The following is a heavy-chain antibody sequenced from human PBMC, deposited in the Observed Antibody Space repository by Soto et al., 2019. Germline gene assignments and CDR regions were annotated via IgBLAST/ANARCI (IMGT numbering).Heavy chain of an antibody. CDR3: ARVYYYYDSSGYPSPYYFDY. CDR1: GYTFTSYA. V-gene: IGHV1-3*01. CDR2: INAGNGNT. Sequence: ASVKVSCKASGYTFTSYAMHWVLQAPGQSLDWMGWINAGNGNTKYSQKFQGRVTITRDTSASTAYMELSSLRSEDTAVYYCARVYYYYDSSGYPSPYYFDYWGQGTLVTVSS. D-gene: IGHD3-22*01. J-gene: IGHJ4*02.